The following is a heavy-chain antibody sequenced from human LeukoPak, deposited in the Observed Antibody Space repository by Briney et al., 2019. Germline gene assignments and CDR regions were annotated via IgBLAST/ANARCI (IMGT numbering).Heavy chain of an antibody. CDR3: ARLSMVAATSWFDP. CDR1: GDSVSNGNYY. J-gene: IGHJ5*02. D-gene: IGHD2-15*01. V-gene: IGHV4-61*01. CDR2: IYYTGKT. Sequence: PSETLSLTCTVPGDSVSNGNYYWSWLRQPPGKALEWIGYIYYTGKTYYNPSLKSRVTISVDRSKNQFSLKLSSVTAADTAVYYCARLSMVAATSWFDPWGQGTLVTVSS.